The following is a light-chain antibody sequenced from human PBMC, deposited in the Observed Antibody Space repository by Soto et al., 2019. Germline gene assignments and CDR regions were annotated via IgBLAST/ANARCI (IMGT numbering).Light chain of an antibody. J-gene: IGKJ5*01. CDR1: QGISNY. CDR3: QKYNSAPYT. CDR2: AAS. Sequence: EIEVTQSPSSLSASVGDRVTITCRASQGISNYLAWYQQKPGKVPKLLIYAASTLQSGVPSRFSGSGSGTDFTLTISSLQPEDVATYYCQKYNSAPYTFGQGTRLEI. V-gene: IGKV1-27*01.